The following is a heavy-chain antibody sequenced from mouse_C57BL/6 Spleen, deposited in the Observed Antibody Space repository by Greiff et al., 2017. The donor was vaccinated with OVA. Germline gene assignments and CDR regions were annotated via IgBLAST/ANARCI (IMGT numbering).Heavy chain of an antibody. CDR1: GYSFTSYY. CDR3: ARGDGYYAYFDY. Sequence: QVQLQQSGPELVKPGASVKISCKASGYSFTSYYIHWVKQRPGQGLEWIGWIYPGSGNTKYNEKFKGKATLTADTSSSTAYMQLSSLTSEDSAVYYCARGDGYYAYFDYWGQGTTLTVSS. D-gene: IGHD2-3*01. V-gene: IGHV1-66*01. CDR2: IYPGSGNT. J-gene: IGHJ2*01.